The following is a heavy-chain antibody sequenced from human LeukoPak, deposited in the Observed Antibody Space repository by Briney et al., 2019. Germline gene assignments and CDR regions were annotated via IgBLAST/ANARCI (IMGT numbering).Heavy chain of an antibody. CDR1: GGSISSSSYY. D-gene: IGHD2-2*01. Sequence: SETLSLTCTVSGGSISSSSYYWGWIRQPPGKGLEWIGSIYYSGSTYYNPSLKSRVTISVDTSKNQFSLKLSSVTAADTAVYYCARRRDCSSTSCSHPGRSYYMDVWGKGTTVTVSS. V-gene: IGHV4-39*01. CDR3: ARRRDCSSTSCSHPGRSYYMDV. J-gene: IGHJ6*03. CDR2: IYYSGST.